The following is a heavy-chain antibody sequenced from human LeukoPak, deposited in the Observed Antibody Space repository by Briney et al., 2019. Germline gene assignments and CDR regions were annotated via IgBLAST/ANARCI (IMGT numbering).Heavy chain of an antibody. CDR2: INGNGAST. D-gene: IGHD5-18*01. Sequence: GGSLRLSCAASGFTFNSHAMSWVRQAPGKGLEWVSGINGNGASTYYSDSVKGRFTISRDNSKNTVYLLMSSLRAEDTAVYYCAKDQGYSYYYLVYWGQGTLVTVSS. CDR3: AKDQGYSYYYLVY. J-gene: IGHJ4*02. V-gene: IGHV3-23*01. CDR1: GFTFNSHA.